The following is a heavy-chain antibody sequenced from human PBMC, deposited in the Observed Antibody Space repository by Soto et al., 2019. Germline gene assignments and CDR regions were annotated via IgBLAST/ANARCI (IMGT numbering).Heavy chain of an antibody. CDR1: GYTFTSNG. J-gene: IGHJ4*02. CDR2: ISTYNGNT. V-gene: IGHV1-18*01. D-gene: IGHD4-17*01. CDR3: ARDGYGDYGY. Sequence: QVQLVQSGAEVKKPGTSVKVSCKASGYTFTSNGISGVRQAPGQGLEWMGWISTYNGNTNNAQKLQGRVTMTRDTSTSIAYMELSDLRSDDTAVSYCARDGYGDYGYWGQGSLVTVSS.